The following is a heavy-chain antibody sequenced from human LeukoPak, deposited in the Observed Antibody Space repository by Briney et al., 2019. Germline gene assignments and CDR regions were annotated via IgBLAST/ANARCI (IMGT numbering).Heavy chain of an antibody. J-gene: IGHJ6*03. CDR2: IYPGDSDT. D-gene: IGHD6-19*01. Sequence: PGESLKISCKGSGYSFTSYWIGWVRQMPGKGLEWMGIIYPGDSDTGYSPSFQGQVTISADKSISTAYLQWSSLKASDTAMYYCARQGSGWSYYYYYYMDVWGKGTTVTVSS. V-gene: IGHV5-51*01. CDR1: GYSFTSYW. CDR3: ARQGSGWSYYYYYYMDV.